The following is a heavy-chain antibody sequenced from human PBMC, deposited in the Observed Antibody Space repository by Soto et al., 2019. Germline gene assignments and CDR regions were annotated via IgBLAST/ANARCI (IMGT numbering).Heavy chain of an antibody. V-gene: IGHV1-18*04. CDR3: ARKEDYGDYVDY. CDR1: GYTFSRYG. Sequence: RASVKVSCKASGYTFSRYGISWVRQAPGQGLEWMGWIRVYNGNTKYAQKVQDRVTMTTDTSTSTAYMELRSLRSDDTAVYYCARKEDYGDYVDYWGQGTLVTVSS. J-gene: IGHJ4*02. CDR2: IRVYNGNT. D-gene: IGHD4-17*01.